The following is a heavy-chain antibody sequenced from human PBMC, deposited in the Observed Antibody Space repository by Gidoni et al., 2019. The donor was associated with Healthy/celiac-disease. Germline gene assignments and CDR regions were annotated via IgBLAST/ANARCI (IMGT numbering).Heavy chain of an antibody. CDR3: AKYLNSSGWYFMANY. Sequence: EVQLLESGGGLVQPGGSLRLSCAASGFTFSSYAMSWVRQAPGKGLVWVSAISGSGGSTYYADSVKGRFTISRDNSKNTLYLQMNSLRAEDTAVYYCAKYLNSSGWYFMANYWGQGTLVTVSS. D-gene: IGHD6-19*01. V-gene: IGHV3-23*01. CDR2: ISGSGGST. CDR1: GFTFSSYA. J-gene: IGHJ4*02.